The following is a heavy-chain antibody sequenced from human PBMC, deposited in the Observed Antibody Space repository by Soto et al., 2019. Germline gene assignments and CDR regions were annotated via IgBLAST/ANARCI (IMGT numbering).Heavy chain of an antibody. V-gene: IGHV3-74*01. CDR1: GFTLSNYP. CDR2: ISSDGRST. Sequence: EVQLVESGGDLVQPGGSLRLSCAASGFTLSNYPMYWVRQTPGKGLVWVSRISSDGRSTIYADSVKGRFTISRDNARNTLYLQMNTLRAEDTAVYYCGRVGNGEGYYWGQGILVTVSS. J-gene: IGHJ4*02. CDR3: GRVGNGEGYY. D-gene: IGHD2-8*01.